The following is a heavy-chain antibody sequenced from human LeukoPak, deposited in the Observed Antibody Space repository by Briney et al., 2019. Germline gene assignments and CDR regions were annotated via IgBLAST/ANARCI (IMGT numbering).Heavy chain of an antibody. Sequence: PGGSLRLSCAASGFTFSSYAMSWVRQAPGKGLEWVSAISGSGGSTYYADSVKGRFTISRNNSKNTLYLQMNSLRAEDTAVYYCAKDTYSGDYPDYWGQGTLVTVSS. J-gene: IGHJ4*02. D-gene: IGHD4-17*01. V-gene: IGHV3-23*01. CDR3: AKDTYSGDYPDY. CDR1: GFTFSSYA. CDR2: ISGSGGST.